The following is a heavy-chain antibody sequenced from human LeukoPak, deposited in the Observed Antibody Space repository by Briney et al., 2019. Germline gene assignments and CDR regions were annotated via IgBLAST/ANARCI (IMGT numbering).Heavy chain of an antibody. CDR1: GYTFTSYG. V-gene: IGHV1-18*01. CDR3: ARDLFRDGAVAVAYFQH. J-gene: IGHJ1*01. Sequence: ASVKVSCKASGYTFTSYGISWVRQAPGQGLEWMGWISAYNGNTNYAQKLQGRVTMTTDTSTSTAYMELRSLRSDDTAVYYCARDLFRDGAVAVAYFQHWGQGTLVTVSS. D-gene: IGHD6-19*01. CDR2: ISAYNGNT.